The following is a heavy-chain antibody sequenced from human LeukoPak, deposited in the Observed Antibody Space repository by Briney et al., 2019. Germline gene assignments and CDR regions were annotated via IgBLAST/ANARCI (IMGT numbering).Heavy chain of an antibody. Sequence: SETLFLTCTVSGYSIRSGYYWGWVRQPPGKGLEWIGSIDHSGSTYYIPSLKSRVTISVDTSKNQFSLKLSSVTAADTAVYYCARDLSYCNGGGCYSSGYWGQGTLVTVSS. V-gene: IGHV4-38-2*02. CDR1: GYSIRSGYY. CDR2: IDHSGST. D-gene: IGHD2-15*01. CDR3: ARDLSYCNGGGCYSSGY. J-gene: IGHJ4*02.